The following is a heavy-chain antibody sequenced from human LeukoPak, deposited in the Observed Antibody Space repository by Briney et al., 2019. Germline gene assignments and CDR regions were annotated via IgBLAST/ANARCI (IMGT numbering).Heavy chain of an antibody. J-gene: IGHJ4*02. D-gene: IGHD4-17*01. CDR2: ISYSGST. Sequence: SQTLSLTCTVSGGSISRGGCYWTWIRQHPGKGLEWIGYISYSGSTNYNPSLKSRVNISVDTPKNQFSLKLSSVTAADTAVYYCARGDYGDYFDYWGQGTLVTVSS. V-gene: IGHV4-31*03. CDR1: GGSISRGGCY. CDR3: ARGDYGDYFDY.